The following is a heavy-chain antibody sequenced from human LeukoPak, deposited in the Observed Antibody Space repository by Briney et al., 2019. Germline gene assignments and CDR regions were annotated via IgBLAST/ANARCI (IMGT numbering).Heavy chain of an antibody. CDR2: IYYSGST. V-gene: IGHV4-59*01. Sequence: SETLSLTCTVSGGSISSYYWSWIRQLPGKGLEWIGYIYYSGSTNYNPSLKSRVTISVDTSKNQFSLKLSSVTAADTAVYYCARSGYSYGADAFDIWGQGTMVTVSS. J-gene: IGHJ3*02. CDR3: ARSGYSYGADAFDI. D-gene: IGHD5-18*01. CDR1: GGSISSYY.